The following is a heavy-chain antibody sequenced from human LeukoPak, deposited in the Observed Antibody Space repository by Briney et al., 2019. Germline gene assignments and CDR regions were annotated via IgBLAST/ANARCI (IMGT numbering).Heavy chain of an antibody. V-gene: IGHV4-61*02. CDR3: ARDRADGYNTFDY. J-gene: IGHJ4*02. D-gene: IGHD5-24*01. CDR1: GGSMTGNSHY. Sequence: SETLSLTCTASGGSMTGNSHYWNWIRQPAGKGLEWIGRIYTGGRIMYNPSLKSRVTISLDTSKKQFSLKLSSVTAADTAVYYCARDRADGYNTFDYWGQGTLVTVSS. CDR2: IYTGGRI.